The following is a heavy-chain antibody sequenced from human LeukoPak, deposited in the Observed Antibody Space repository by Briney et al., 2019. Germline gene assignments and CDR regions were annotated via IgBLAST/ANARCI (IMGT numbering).Heavy chain of an antibody. D-gene: IGHD3-22*01. CDR3: ARVKYYYDSSGYSQNFDY. J-gene: IGHJ4*02. CDR1: GGSISSYY. Sequence: PSETLSLTCTVSGGSISSYYWSWIRQPPGKGLEWIGYIYYSGSTSYNPSLKSRVTISVDTSKNQFSLKLSSVTAADTAVYYCARVKYYYDSSGYSQNFDYWGQGTLVTVSS. V-gene: IGHV4-59*01. CDR2: IYYSGST.